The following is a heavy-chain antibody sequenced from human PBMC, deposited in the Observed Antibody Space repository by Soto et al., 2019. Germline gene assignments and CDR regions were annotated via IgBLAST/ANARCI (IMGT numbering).Heavy chain of an antibody. CDR3: ARRVYYYDSSGYSSFDY. CDR2: IYHSGST. V-gene: IGHV4-4*02. D-gene: IGHD3-22*01. CDR1: GGSISSSNW. Sequence: ETLSLTCAVSGGSISSSNWWSWVRQPPGKGLEWIGEIYHSGSTNYNPSLKSRVTISVDKSKNQFSLKLSSVTAADTAVYYCARRVYYYDSSGYSSFDYWGQGTLVTVSS. J-gene: IGHJ4*02.